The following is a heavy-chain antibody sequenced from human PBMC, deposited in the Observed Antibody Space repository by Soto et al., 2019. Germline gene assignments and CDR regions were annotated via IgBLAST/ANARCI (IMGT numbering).Heavy chain of an antibody. V-gene: IGHV1-8*01. CDR3: ARDRYYYDSSGYWYFDL. Sequence: QVQLVQSGAEVKKPGASVKVSCKASGYTFTSYDINWVRQATGQGLEWMGWMNPNSGNTGYAQKFQGRVTMTRNTCISTAYMELSSLRSEDTAVYYCARDRYYYDSSGYWYFDLWGRGTLVTVSS. D-gene: IGHD3-22*01. CDR1: GYTFTSYD. J-gene: IGHJ2*01. CDR2: MNPNSGNT.